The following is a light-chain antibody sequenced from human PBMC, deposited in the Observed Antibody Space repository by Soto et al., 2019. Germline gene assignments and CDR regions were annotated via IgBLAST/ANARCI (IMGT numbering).Light chain of an antibody. CDR3: QESYRTPRT. CDR2: AAS. Sequence: IQMTQSPSSLSASVGDRVTITCRASQTINAYLNWYQQKPGKAPKLLIYAASSLQSGVTSRFSGSGSGTDFTLTISSLQPEDFATYYCQESYRTPRTFGQGTRLEI. J-gene: IGKJ2*01. CDR1: QTINAY. V-gene: IGKV1-39*01.